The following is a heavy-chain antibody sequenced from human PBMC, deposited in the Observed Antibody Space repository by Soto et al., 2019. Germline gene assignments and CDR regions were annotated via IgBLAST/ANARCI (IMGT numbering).Heavy chain of an antibody. D-gene: IGHD6-19*01. V-gene: IGHV3-21*01. J-gene: IGHJ3*02. Sequence: PGGSLRLSCAASGFTFSSYSMNWVRQAPGKGLEWVSSISSSSSYIYYADSVKGRFTISRDNAKNSLYLQMNSLRAEDTAVYYFARYLGQGLVPGVFYICAQGTSVTVS. CDR3: ARYLGQGLVPGVFYI. CDR1: GFTFSSYS. CDR2: ISSSSSYI.